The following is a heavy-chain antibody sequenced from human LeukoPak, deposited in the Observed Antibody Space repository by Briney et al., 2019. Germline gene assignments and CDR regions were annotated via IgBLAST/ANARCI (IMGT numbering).Heavy chain of an antibody. V-gene: IGHV3-21*01. CDR2: ISTHGNYK. D-gene: IGHD3-22*01. J-gene: IGHJ4*02. Sequence: GGSLRLSCAASGFTFNTYTMNWVRQAPGKGLEWVSYISTHGNYKYYGNSVRGRFTISRDNAENSLFLQMNSLRVEDTASYYCARGTFDSSGQLDFWGQGTLVTVAS. CDR3: ARGTFDSSGQLDF. CDR1: GFTFNTYT.